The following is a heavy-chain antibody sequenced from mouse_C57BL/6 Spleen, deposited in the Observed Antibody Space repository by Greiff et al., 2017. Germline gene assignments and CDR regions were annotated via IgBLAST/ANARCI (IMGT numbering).Heavy chain of an antibody. CDR3: ARYGTVVANNYFDY. CDR2: IRKKANGYTT. CDR1: GFTFTDYY. V-gene: IGHV7-3*01. J-gene: IGHJ2*01. D-gene: IGHD1-1*01. Sequence: EVKLVESGGGLVQPGGSLSLSCAASGFTFTDYYMSWVRQPPGKALEWLGFIRKKANGYTTEYSASVKGRFTISRDNSQSILYLQMNALRAEDSATYYGARYGTVVANNYFDYWGQGTTLTVSS.